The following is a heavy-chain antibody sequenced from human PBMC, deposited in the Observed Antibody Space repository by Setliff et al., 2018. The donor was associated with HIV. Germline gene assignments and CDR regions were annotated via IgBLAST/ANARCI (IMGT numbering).Heavy chain of an antibody. CDR3: ATDPTSRAYGSGSFGWLDP. CDR2: INAGNGKT. J-gene: IGHJ5*02. D-gene: IGHD3-10*01. CDR1: GGTFSSYA. Sequence: GASVKVSCKASGGTFSSYAISWVRQAPGQRLEWMGWINAGNGKTKYSQKFQGRVTITRDTSAKIAYMELSSLTAEDTAVYYCATDPTSRAYGSGSFGWLDPWGQGTLVTVSS. V-gene: IGHV1-3*01.